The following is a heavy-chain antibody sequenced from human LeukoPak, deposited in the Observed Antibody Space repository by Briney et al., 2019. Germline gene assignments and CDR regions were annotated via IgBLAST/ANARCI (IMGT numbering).Heavy chain of an antibody. CDR2: ISAYSANT. Sequence: GASVTVSFKASGYSFTTYGISWVGQAPGQGLEGLGWISAYSANTNYALKLQGRVTMTTDTSTSTAYMELRSLRSDDTALYYCARDYCSSTSCYFDYWGQGTLVTVSS. D-gene: IGHD2-2*01. CDR1: GYSFTTYG. CDR3: ARDYCSSTSCYFDY. J-gene: IGHJ4*02. V-gene: IGHV1-18*01.